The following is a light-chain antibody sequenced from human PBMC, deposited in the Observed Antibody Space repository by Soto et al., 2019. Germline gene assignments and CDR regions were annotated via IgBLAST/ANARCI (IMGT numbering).Light chain of an antibody. CDR1: QSVSSSY. Sequence: EIVLTQSPGTLSLSPGERATLSCRASQSVSSSYLAWYQQKPGQAPRLLIYGASSRATGISDRFSGSGSGTDFPLTISXXXXXDFAVYSCQQYGSSPYTFGQG. CDR3: QQYGSSPYT. V-gene: IGKV3-20*01. J-gene: IGKJ2*01. CDR2: GAS.